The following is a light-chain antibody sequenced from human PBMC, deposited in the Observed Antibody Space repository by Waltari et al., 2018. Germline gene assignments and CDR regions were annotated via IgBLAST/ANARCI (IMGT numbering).Light chain of an antibody. CDR2: EVS. Sequence: QSALTQPASVSGSPVQSITISCTGTSSDVGNYNLVSWYQQHPGKAPKLIIYEVSQRPSGVSNRFSVSKSGTTASLTISGLQAEDEADFYCCSYAGSGSSVVFGGGTKLTVL. CDR1: SSDVGNYNL. CDR3: CSYAGSGSSVV. J-gene: IGLJ2*01. V-gene: IGLV2-23*02.